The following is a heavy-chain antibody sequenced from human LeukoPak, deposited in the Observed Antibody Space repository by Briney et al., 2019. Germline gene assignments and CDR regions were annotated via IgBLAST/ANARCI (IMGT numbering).Heavy chain of an antibody. Sequence: ASVKVSCKASGYTLTSYYMHWVRKAPGQGHESMGWINPNSGGTNYAQKFQGRVTMTRDTSISTAYMELSRLRSDDTAVYYCASIMAVAGWHDYWGQGTLVTVPS. V-gene: IGHV1-2*02. CDR1: GYTLTSYY. CDR3: ASIMAVAGWHDY. J-gene: IGHJ4*02. CDR2: INPNSGGT. D-gene: IGHD6-19*01.